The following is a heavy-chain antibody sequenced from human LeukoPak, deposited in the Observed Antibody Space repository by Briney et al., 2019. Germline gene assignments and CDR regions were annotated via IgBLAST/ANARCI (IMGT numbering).Heavy chain of an antibody. D-gene: IGHD1-26*01. CDR1: GYTFTSYA. CDR2: ITPIFGTA. Sequence: SVKVSCKASGYTFTSYAISWVRQAPGQGLEWMGGITPIFGTANYAQKFQGRVTITADESTSTAYMELSSLRSEDTAVYYCARELGPNWFDPWGQGTLVTVSS. J-gene: IGHJ5*02. V-gene: IGHV1-69*13. CDR3: ARELGPNWFDP.